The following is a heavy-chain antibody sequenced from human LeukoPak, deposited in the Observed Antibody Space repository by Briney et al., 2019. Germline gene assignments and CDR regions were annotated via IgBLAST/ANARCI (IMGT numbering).Heavy chain of an antibody. J-gene: IGHJ6*02. Sequence: ASVKVSCKASGYTFTSYYMHWVRQAPGQGPEWMGIINPSDGTISYAQKFQGRATMTRDTSTSTVYMELNGLKSEDTAVYYCARGPSMAKDYYGMDVWGQGTTVTVSS. CDR2: INPSDGTI. D-gene: IGHD2/OR15-2a*01. V-gene: IGHV1-46*01. CDR1: GYTFTSYY. CDR3: ARGPSMAKDYYGMDV.